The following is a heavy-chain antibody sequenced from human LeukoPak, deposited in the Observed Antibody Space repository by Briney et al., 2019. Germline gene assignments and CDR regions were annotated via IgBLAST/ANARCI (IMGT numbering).Heavy chain of an antibody. CDR1: GYTFTGYY. J-gene: IGHJ6*02. CDR2: INPNSGGT. Sequence: GASLKVSCKASGYTFTGYYMHWVRQAPGQGLEWMGWINPNSGGTNYAQKFQGRVTMTRDTSISTAYMELSRLRSDDTAVYYCARIYGSGSYSSHYYYGMDVWGQGTTVTVSS. D-gene: IGHD3-10*01. CDR3: ARIYGSGSYSSHYYYGMDV. V-gene: IGHV1-2*02.